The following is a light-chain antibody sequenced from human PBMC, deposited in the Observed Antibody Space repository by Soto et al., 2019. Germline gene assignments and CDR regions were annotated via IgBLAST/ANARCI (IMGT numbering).Light chain of an antibody. CDR1: SSNLGSNY. J-gene: IGLJ1*01. CDR2: RTN. CDR3: AAWDDSLSGRVYV. V-gene: IGLV1-47*01. Sequence: QSVLTQPPSASGTPGQRVTISCSGSSSNLGSNYVYWYQQLPGTAPKLLIYRTNQRPSGVPDRFSGSKSGTSASLAISGLRSEDEADYYCAAWDDSLSGRVYVFGTGTKLTVL.